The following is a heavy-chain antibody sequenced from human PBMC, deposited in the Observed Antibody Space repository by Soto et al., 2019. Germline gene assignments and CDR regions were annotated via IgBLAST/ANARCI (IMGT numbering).Heavy chain of an antibody. V-gene: IGHV3-48*02. Sequence: EVQLVESGGGLVQPGGSLRLSCAASGFTFSSYSMNWVRQAPGKGLEWVSYISVISNSIYYADSVKGRFTISRDNAKNSLYLQMNSLRDEDTAVYYCGRDYGIRYSSGWYVGGMDVWGQGTTVTVSS. J-gene: IGHJ6*02. CDR2: ISVISNSI. D-gene: IGHD6-19*01. CDR1: GFTFSSYS. CDR3: GRDYGIRYSSGWYVGGMDV.